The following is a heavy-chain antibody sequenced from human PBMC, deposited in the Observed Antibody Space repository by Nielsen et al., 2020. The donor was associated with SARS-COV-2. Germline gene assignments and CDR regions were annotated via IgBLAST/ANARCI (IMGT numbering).Heavy chain of an antibody. CDR2: MNPNSGNT. CDR1: GGTFSSYA. J-gene: IGHJ4*02. V-gene: IGHV1-8*01. CDR3: ARAGFGELLNDY. Sequence: ASVKVSCKAPGGTFSSYAVNWVRQATGQGLEWMGWMNPNSGNTGYAQKFQGRVTMTRNTSISTAYMELSSLRSEDTAVYYCARAGFGELLNDYWGQGTLVTVSS. D-gene: IGHD3-10*01.